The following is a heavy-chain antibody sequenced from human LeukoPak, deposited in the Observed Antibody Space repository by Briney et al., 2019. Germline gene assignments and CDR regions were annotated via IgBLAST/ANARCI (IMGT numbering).Heavy chain of an antibody. D-gene: IGHD6-13*01. CDR2: IYYSGST. CDR1: GGSISSGGYY. CDR3: ARDRAAAEWYFDL. J-gene: IGHJ2*01. Sequence: SETLSLTCTVSGGSISSGGYYWSWIRQHPGKGLEWIGYIYYSGSTYYNPSLKSRVTISVDTSKNQFSLKLSSVTAADTAVYYCARDRAAAEWYFDLWGRGTLVTVSS. V-gene: IGHV4-31*03.